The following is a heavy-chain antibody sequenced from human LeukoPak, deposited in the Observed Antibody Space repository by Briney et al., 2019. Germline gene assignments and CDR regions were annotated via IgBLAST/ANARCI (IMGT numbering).Heavy chain of an antibody. Sequence: SETLSLTCTVSGGSISNYYWSWIQQPPGKGLEWIGYIYYSGSTSYNPSLKSRVTISVDTSKNQFSLKLSSVTAADTAVHFCARYCSGVSCYSRALDSWGQGTLVTVSS. J-gene: IGHJ4*02. CDR3: ARYCSGVSCYSRALDS. CDR1: GGSISNYY. CDR2: IYYSGST. D-gene: IGHD2-15*01. V-gene: IGHV4-59*01.